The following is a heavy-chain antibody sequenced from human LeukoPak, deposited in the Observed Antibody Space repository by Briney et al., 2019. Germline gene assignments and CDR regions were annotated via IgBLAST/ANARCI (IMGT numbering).Heavy chain of an antibody. CDR3: ASHIPGKYDSSGYYNIDN. Sequence: SVTLSLNCTAYAGTGSNFYWRWLRQGQGKGRVGMGNTYCGGTPNYNPSLKSRVTISVDPSKNQFSLKLSSVTAADTAVYYCASHIPGKYDSSGYYNIDNWGQGTLVTVSS. V-gene: IGHV4-59*08. CDR2: TYCGGTP. J-gene: IGHJ4*02. CDR1: AGTGSNFY. D-gene: IGHD3-22*01.